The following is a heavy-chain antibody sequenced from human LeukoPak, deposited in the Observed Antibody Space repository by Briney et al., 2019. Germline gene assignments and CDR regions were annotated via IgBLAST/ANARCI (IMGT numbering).Heavy chain of an antibody. D-gene: IGHD3-3*01. V-gene: IGHV4-39*01. CDR1: GGSISSSDYY. CDR2: IYYSGST. J-gene: IGHJ4*02. Sequence: SETLSLTCTVSGGSISSSDYYWGWIRQPPGTGLEWIGKIYYSGSTYYNPSLKSRVTISVDTSKNQFSLKLSSVTAADTAVYYCARHANKFWSGYYHSLYYFDYWGQGTLVTVSS. CDR3: ARHANKFWSGYYHSLYYFDY.